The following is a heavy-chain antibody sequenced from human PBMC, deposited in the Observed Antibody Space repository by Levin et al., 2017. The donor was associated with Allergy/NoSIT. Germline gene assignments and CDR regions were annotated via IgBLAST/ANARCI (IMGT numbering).Heavy chain of an antibody. CDR2: VNPNTGRT. CDR1: GYIFTDYY. Sequence: ASVKVSCRASGYIFTDYYLHWVRQAPGQGLEWMGWVNPNTGRTDYAQKFQGRVTMTRDTSVNTAYMELSSLTSADTAVYFCARVDSTAACRSTRPDRWFDPWGQGSLVTVSS. V-gene: IGHV1-2*02. J-gene: IGHJ5*02. D-gene: IGHD6-6*01. CDR3: ARVDSTAACRSTRPDRWFDP.